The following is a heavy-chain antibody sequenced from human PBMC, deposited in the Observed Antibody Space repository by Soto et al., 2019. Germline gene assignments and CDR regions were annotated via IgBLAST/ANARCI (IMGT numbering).Heavy chain of an antibody. J-gene: IGHJ5*02. D-gene: IGHD3-16*01. CDR3: ARVRGWVRDVFDP. V-gene: IGHV3-48*02. CDR2: ISSSSSTI. Sequence: EVQLVESGGGLVQPGGSLRLSCAASGFTFSSYSMNWVRQAPGKGLEWVSYISSSSSTIYYADSVKGRFTISRDNAKKSLYLKRNSVRDEDTAVYYCARVRGWVRDVFDPWGQGTLVTVSS. CDR1: GFTFSSYS.